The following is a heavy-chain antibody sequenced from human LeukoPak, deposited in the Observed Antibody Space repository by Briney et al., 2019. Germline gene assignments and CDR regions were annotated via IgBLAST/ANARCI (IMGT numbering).Heavy chain of an antibody. Sequence: SETLSLTCTVSGGSISSYYWSWIRQPPGKGLEWIGYIYYGGSTNYNPSLKSRVTISVDTSKNQFSLKLSSVTAADTAVYYCARDPSGEWDRFDPWGQGTLVTVSS. V-gene: IGHV4-59*01. CDR1: GGSISSYY. D-gene: IGHD3-16*01. J-gene: IGHJ5*02. CDR2: IYYGGST. CDR3: ARDPSGEWDRFDP.